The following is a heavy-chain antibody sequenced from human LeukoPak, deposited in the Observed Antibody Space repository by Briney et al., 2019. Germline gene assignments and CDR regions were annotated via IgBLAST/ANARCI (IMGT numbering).Heavy chain of an antibody. CDR3: ARDRRQQLENWFDP. D-gene: IGHD6-13*01. CDR2: IIPIFGTS. Sequence: ASVKVSCKASGGTFSSYAINWVRQAPGQGLEWMGGIIPIFGTSNYAQKFQGRVTITADESTSTAYMELSSLRSEDTAVYYCARDRRQQLENWFDPWGQGTLVTVSS. J-gene: IGHJ5*02. V-gene: IGHV1-69*13. CDR1: GGTFSSYA.